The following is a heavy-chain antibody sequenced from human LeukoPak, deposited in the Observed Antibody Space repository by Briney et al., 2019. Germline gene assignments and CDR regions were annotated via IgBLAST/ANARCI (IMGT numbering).Heavy chain of an antibody. CDR1: GFTFSIYW. V-gene: IGHV3-7*03. J-gene: IGHJ4*02. D-gene: IGHD2-15*01. CDR3: ARPRGYCSGGSCFPSGY. Sequence: PGGSLRLSCAASGFTFSIYWMSWVRQAPGKGLEWVANIKQDESEKYYVDSVKGRFTVSRDNAKNSLYLQMDSLRVEDKAVYYCARPRGYCSGGSCFPSGYWGQGTLVTVSS. CDR2: IKQDESEK.